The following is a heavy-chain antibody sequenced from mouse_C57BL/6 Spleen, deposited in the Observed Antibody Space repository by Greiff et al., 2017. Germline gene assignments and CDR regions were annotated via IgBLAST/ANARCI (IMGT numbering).Heavy chain of an antibody. D-gene: IGHD4-1*01. J-gene: IGHJ2*01. CDR3: VRQMELGRGFDY. V-gene: IGHV10-1*01. Sequence: EVKVVESGGGLVQPKGSLKLSCAASGFSFNTYAMNWVRQAPGKGLEWVARIRSKSNNYATYYADSVKDRFTISRDDSESMLYLQMNNLKTEDTAMYYCVRQMELGRGFDYWGQGTTLTVSS. CDR1: GFSFNTYA. CDR2: IRSKSNNYAT.